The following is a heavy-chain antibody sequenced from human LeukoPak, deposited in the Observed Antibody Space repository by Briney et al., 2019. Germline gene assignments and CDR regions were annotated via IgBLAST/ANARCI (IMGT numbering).Heavy chain of an antibody. CDR2: IIPIFGTK. CDR1: GGDLSRYG. J-gene: IGHJ6*03. Sequence: SVKVSCKASGGDLSRYGISWVRLAPGQGLEWMGGIIPIFGTKNYAQRFQGRVTITTDESTSAVYIGLSSLRSEDTAVYYCARDRIPAAPSYSYFYMDVWGKGTTVTVSS. D-gene: IGHD6-13*01. CDR3: ARDRIPAAPSYSYFYMDV. V-gene: IGHV1-69*05.